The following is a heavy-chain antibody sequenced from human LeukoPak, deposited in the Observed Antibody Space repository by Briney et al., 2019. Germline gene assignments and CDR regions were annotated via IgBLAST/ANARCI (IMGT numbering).Heavy chain of an antibody. Sequence: PGGSLRLSCAASGFTFSSYGMHWVRQAPGKGLEWVAVISYDGSNKYYADSVKGRFTISRDNSKNTLYPQMNSLRAEDTAVYYCAKGYQQLVPHWGQGTLVTVSS. D-gene: IGHD6-13*01. CDR1: GFTFSSYG. CDR3: AKGYQQLVPH. CDR2: ISYDGSNK. J-gene: IGHJ4*02. V-gene: IGHV3-30*18.